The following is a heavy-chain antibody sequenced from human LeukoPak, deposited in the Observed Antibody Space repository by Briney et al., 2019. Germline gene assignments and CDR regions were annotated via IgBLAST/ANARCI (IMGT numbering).Heavy chain of an antibody. CDR3: ARGPQGYCSSTSCYDPLVD. CDR1: GGTFSSYG. D-gene: IGHD2-2*01. V-gene: IGHV1-69*04. CDR2: IIPILGIA. Sequence: GASVKVSCKASGGTFSSYGVSWVRQAPGQGLEWMGRIIPILGIANYAQKFQGRVTITADKSTNTAYMELSSLRSEDTAVYYCARGPQGYCSSTSCYDPLVDWGQGTLVTVSS. J-gene: IGHJ4*02.